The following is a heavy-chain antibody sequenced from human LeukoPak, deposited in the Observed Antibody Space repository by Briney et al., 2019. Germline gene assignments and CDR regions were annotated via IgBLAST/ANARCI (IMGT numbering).Heavy chain of an antibody. CDR2: ISGSGGST. Sequence: GGTLRLSCAASGFTFRSYSMSWVRQPPGKGLEWVSDISGSGGSTYYADSVKGRFTISRDNSKNTLYLQMHSLRAEDTAVYYCAKSLTVGYSYTSEDYWGQGTLVTVSS. CDR1: GFTFRSYS. V-gene: IGHV3-23*01. CDR3: AKSLTVGYSYTSEDY. J-gene: IGHJ4*02. D-gene: IGHD5-18*01.